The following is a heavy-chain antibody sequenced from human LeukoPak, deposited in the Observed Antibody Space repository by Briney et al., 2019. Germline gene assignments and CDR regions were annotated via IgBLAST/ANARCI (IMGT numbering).Heavy chain of an antibody. D-gene: IGHD6-13*01. CDR2: MNPNSGNT. V-gene: IGHV1-8*02. J-gene: IGHJ3*02. CDR3: AREGIAAAGTTGAFDI. CDR1: GYTFTTYG. Sequence: GASVKVSCKASGYTFTTYGISWVRQAPGQGLEWMGWMNPNSGNTGYAQKFQGRVTMTRNTSISTAYMELSSLRSEDTAVYYCAREGIAAAGTTGAFDIWGQGTMVTVSS.